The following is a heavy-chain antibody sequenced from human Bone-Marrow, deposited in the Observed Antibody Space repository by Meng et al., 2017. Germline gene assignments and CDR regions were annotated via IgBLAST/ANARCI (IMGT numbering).Heavy chain of an antibody. D-gene: IGHD3-10*01. CDR3: AREGHGSGSYYMDY. Sequence: VEQVESGGGLVKPGGSLRLSCAAAGFTFSSYSMNWVRQAPGKGLEWVSSISSSSSYIYYADSVKGRFTISRDNAKNSLYLQMNSLRAEDTAVYYCAREGHGSGSYYMDYWGQGTLVTVSS. CDR1: GFTFSSYS. V-gene: IGHV3-21*01. CDR2: ISSSSSYI. J-gene: IGHJ4*02.